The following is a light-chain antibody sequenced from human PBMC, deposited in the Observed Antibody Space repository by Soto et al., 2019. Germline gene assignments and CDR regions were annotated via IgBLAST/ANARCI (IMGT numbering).Light chain of an antibody. V-gene: IGLV2-14*01. CDR2: DAS. CDR3: SSYTSGSLRL. CDR1: SSDVGDYKY. Sequence: QSALTQPASVSGSPGQSITFSCTGTSSDVGDYKYVSWYQQHPGKAPKLMIYDASTRPSGVSNRFSGSKSGNTASLTISGLQAEDEAYYYCSSYTSGSLRLFGTGTKVTVL. J-gene: IGLJ1*01.